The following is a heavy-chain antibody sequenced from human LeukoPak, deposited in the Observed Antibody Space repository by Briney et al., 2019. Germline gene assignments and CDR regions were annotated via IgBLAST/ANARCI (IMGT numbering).Heavy chain of an antibody. CDR1: GGSISSDSYY. J-gene: IGHJ4*02. Sequence: SETLSLTCTVSGGSISSDSYYWGWIRQPPGKGLEWIGSINYSGTTYYNPSLKSRVTISVDTSKNQFSLKVSSVTAADTAVYYCARDRAPAGEGFGDKLPYDYWGQGTLVTVSS. CDR3: ARDRAPAGEGFGDKLPYDY. CDR2: INYSGTT. D-gene: IGHD3-10*01. V-gene: IGHV4-39*02.